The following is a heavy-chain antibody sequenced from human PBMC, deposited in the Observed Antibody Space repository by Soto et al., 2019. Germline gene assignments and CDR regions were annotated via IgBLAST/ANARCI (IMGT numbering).Heavy chain of an antibody. CDR3: ARDADSSSWYGQGGFDP. CDR2: IYYSGST. J-gene: IGHJ5*02. CDR1: GGSISSYY. V-gene: IGHV4-59*01. D-gene: IGHD6-13*01. Sequence: PSETLSLTCTVSGGSISSYYWSLIRQPPGKGLEWIGYIYYSGSTNYNPSLKSRVTISVDTSKNQFSLKLSSVIAADTAVYYCARDADSSSWYGQGGFDPWGQGTLVTVSS.